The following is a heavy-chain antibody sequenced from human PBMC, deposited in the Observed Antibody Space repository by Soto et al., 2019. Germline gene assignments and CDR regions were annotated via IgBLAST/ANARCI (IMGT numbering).Heavy chain of an antibody. CDR2: IYYSGST. CDR3: SRHIPLGGLDWLSNQLSEENWFDP. J-gene: IGHJ5*02. V-gene: IGHV4-39*01. CDR1: CGSISSSSYY. Sequence: QLQLQESGPGLVKPSETLSLTCTVSCGSISSSSYYWGWIRQPPGKGLEWIGSIYYSGSTYYNPSLKSRVPISVDPSPNQFALKLSFGTAAETAVYYCSRHIPLGGLDWLSNQLSEENWFDPWGQGTLVTVSS. D-gene: IGHD3-9*01.